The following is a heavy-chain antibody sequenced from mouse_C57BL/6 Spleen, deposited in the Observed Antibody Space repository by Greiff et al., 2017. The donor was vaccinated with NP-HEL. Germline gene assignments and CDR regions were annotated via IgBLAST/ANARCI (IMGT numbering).Heavy chain of an antibody. Sequence: QVQLQQSGAELVMPGASVKLSCKASGYTFTSYWMHWVKQRPGQGLEWIGEIDPSDSYTNYNQKFKGKSTLTVDKSSSTAYMQLSSLTSEDSAVYYCARSGVTTDGFAYWGQGTLVTVSA. CDR3: ARSGVTTDGFAY. J-gene: IGHJ3*01. D-gene: IGHD2-2*01. CDR2: IDPSDSYT. CDR1: GYTFTSYW. V-gene: IGHV1-69*01.